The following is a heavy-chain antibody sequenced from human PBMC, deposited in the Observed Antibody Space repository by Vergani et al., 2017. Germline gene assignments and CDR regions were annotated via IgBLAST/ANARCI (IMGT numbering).Heavy chain of an antibody. Sequence: QVQLQESGPGLVKPSETLSLTCTVSGGSISSYYWSWIRQPPGKGLEWIGYIYYSGSTNYNPSLKSRVTISVDTSKNQFSLKLSSVTAADTAVSYCASLSIGSFYYYGMDVWGQGTTVTVSS. D-gene: IGHD6-6*01. CDR1: GGSISSYY. J-gene: IGHJ6*02. CDR3: ASLSIGSFYYYGMDV. CDR2: IYYSGST. V-gene: IGHV4-59*01.